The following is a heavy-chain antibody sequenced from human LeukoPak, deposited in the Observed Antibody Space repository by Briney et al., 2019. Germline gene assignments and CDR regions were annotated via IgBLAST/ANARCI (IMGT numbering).Heavy chain of an antibody. Sequence: SGTLSLTCTVSGGSISSYYWSWIRQPPGKGLEWIGYIYYSGSTNYNPSLKSRVTISVDTSKNQFSLKLSSVTAADTAVYYCARVHSWYFDLWGRGTLVTVSS. CDR1: GGSISSYY. J-gene: IGHJ2*01. CDR2: IYYSGST. CDR3: ARVHSWYFDL. V-gene: IGHV4-59*01. D-gene: IGHD2-21*01.